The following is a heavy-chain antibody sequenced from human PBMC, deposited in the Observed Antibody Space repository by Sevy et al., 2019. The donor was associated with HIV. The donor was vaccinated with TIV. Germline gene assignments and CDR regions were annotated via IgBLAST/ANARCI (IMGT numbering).Heavy chain of an antibody. J-gene: IGHJ4*02. CDR2: ISGSGGST. Sequence: GGSLRLSCAASGFAFSSYAMSWVRQAPGKGLEWVSAISGSGGSTYYADSVKGRFTISRDNSENTLYLQMNSLRAEDTAVYYCAKEGGYCSGGSCYRDLYYFDYWGQGTLVTVSS. CDR3: AKEGGYCSGGSCYRDLYYFDY. V-gene: IGHV3-23*01. D-gene: IGHD2-15*01. CDR1: GFAFSSYA.